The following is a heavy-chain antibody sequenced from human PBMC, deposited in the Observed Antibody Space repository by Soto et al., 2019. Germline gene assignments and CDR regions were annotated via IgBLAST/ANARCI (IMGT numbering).Heavy chain of an antibody. Sequence: QITLKESGPTLVKPTQTLTLTCTFSGFSLSTSGVGVGWIRQPPGKALEWLALIYWDDDKRYSPSLKSRLTTTKDTSKTQGVLTMTNMDPVDTATYYCAHSRRLSGYEYYYYYYAMDVWGQGTTVTVSS. CDR3: AHSRRLSGYEYYYYYYAMDV. J-gene: IGHJ6*02. D-gene: IGHD5-12*01. CDR1: GFSLSTSGVG. CDR2: IYWDDDK. V-gene: IGHV2-5*02.